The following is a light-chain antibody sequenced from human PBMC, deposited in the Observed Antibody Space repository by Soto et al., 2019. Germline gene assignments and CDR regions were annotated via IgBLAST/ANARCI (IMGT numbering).Light chain of an antibody. J-gene: IGKJ4*01. V-gene: IGKV1-9*01. CDR2: SAS. CDR3: QQLNGYQLP. CDR1: QGMSTY. Sequence: DIQLTQSPSFLSASVGDTVTITCRASQGMSTYLAWYQQKPGKVPKLLIRSASTLQSGVPPRFSGGGSGTEFTLTISTLQPDDSGIYYCQQLNGYQLPFGGGTNVEIK.